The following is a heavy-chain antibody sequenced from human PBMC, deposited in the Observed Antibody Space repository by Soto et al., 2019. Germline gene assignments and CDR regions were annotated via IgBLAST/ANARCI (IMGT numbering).Heavy chain of an antibody. Sequence: PGGSLRLSCAASGFTFNNFAMNWVRLAPGKGLEWVSGIGTSAGRTFYADSVKGRFTISRDNSNNMLFLQMNSLRVEDTAIYYCANSRHNYGDYLDWGQGTLVTVSS. J-gene: IGHJ4*02. V-gene: IGHV3-23*01. CDR1: GFTFNNFA. D-gene: IGHD4-17*01. CDR3: ANSRHNYGDYLD. CDR2: IGTSAGRT.